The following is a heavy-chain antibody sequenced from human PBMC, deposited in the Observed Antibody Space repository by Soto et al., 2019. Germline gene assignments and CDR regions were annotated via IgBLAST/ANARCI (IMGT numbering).Heavy chain of an antibody. J-gene: IGHJ4*02. CDR2: VNHSGST. V-gene: IGHV4-34*01. CDR1: GGSFSGYY. Sequence: SETLSLTSAVYGGSFSGYYWSWISQPPGKGLEWIGEVNHSGSTNYNPSLKSRVTISVDTSKNQFSLKLSYVTAADTAVYYCARGKLSDYVWGSYRYHFDYWGQGTVVTVSS. D-gene: IGHD3-16*02. CDR3: ARGKLSDYVWGSYRYHFDY.